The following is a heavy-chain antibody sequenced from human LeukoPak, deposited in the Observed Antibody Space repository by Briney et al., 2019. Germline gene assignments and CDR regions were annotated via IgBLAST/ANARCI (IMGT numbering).Heavy chain of an antibody. CDR3: ARAYYRILI. CDR1: GGSMRSNY. Sequence: SETLSLTCTVSGGSMRSNYWSLTRQPPGKGLEWIGNIYYSGSTNYNPSLKSRVTISIDPSKNQFSLKLSSVTAADTAIYFCARAYYRILIWGQGTKVTVSS. D-gene: IGHD3-10*01. V-gene: IGHV4-59*01. CDR2: IYYSGST. J-gene: IGHJ3*02.